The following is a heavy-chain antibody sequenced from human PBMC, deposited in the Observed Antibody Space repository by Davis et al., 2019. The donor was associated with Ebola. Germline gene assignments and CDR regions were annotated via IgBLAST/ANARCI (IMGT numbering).Heavy chain of an antibody. D-gene: IGHD3-22*01. CDR1: GGSISSSSYY. CDR2: IYYSGST. Sequence: SETLSLTCTVSGGSISSSSYYWGWIRQPPGKGLEWIGSIYYSGSTYYNPSLKSRVTISVDTSKNQFSLKLSSVTAADTAVYYCARRYGYYYDSSGYYTTYYFDYWGQGTLVTGSS. J-gene: IGHJ4*02. CDR3: ARRYGYYYDSSGYYTTYYFDY. V-gene: IGHV4-39*01.